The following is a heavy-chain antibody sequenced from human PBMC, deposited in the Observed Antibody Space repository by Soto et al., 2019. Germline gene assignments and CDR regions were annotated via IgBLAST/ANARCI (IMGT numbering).Heavy chain of an antibody. V-gene: IGHV4-34*01. Sequence: QVQLQQWGAGLLKPSETLSLTCAVYGGSFSGYYWSWIRQPPGKGLEWIGEINHSGSTNYNPSLKSRVTISVDTSKNQFPLKLSSVTAADTAVYYCARVPSRGYSYGTTPFDYWGQGTLVTVSS. CDR1: GGSFSGYY. D-gene: IGHD5-18*01. CDR3: ARVPSRGYSYGTTPFDY. CDR2: INHSGST. J-gene: IGHJ4*02.